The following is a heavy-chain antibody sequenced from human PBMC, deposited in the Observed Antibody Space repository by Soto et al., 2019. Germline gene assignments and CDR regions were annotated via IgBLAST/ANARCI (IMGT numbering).Heavy chain of an antibody. J-gene: IGHJ4*02. CDR1: GDIVSSNSAA. CDR2: TFYRSKWYD. D-gene: IGHD3-22*01. V-gene: IGHV6-1*01. CDR3: ARAYDTSGNYIQYFDY. Sequence: PSQTLSLTCAFSGDIVSSNSAAWNWIRQSPSRGLEWLGRTFYRSKWYDDYAVSVKSRITINPGTSKNQFSLQLNSVTPEDTAVYYCARAYDTSGNYIQYFDYWGQGTLVTVSS.